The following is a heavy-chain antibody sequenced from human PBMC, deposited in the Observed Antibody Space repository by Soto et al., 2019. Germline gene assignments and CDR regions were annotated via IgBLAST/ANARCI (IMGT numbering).Heavy chain of an antibody. CDR2: ISSSGSTI. CDR1: GSTFSSYE. J-gene: IGHJ4*02. CDR3: ASRGYDYVWGSYRPFDY. Sequence: GGSLRLSCAASGSTFSSYEMNWVRQAPGKGLEWVSYISSSGSTIYYADSVKGRFTVSRDNAKNSLYLQMNSLRAEDTAVYYCASRGYDYVWGSYRPFDYWGQGTLVTVSS. V-gene: IGHV3-48*03. D-gene: IGHD3-16*02.